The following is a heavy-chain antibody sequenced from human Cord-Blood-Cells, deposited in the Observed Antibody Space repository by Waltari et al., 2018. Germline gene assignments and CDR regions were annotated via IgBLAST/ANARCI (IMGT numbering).Heavy chain of an antibody. CDR2: NKPNSGGT. V-gene: IGHV1-2*02. Sequence: QLQLVQSGAEAKKPGASVTVSCKSSVYTSTGYDMHWVRRPPGQGLEWMGWNKPNSGGTNDAQKFQGRVTMTRDTSISTAYMELSRLRSDDTAVYYCARVDYSSSSRWFDPWGQGTLVTVSS. CDR1: VYTSTGYD. CDR3: ARVDYSSSSRWFDP. D-gene: IGHD6-6*01. J-gene: IGHJ5*02.